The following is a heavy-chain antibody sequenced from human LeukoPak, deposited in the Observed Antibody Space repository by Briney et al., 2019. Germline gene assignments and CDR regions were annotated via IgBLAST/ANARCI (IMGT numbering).Heavy chain of an antibody. D-gene: IGHD3-10*01. CDR2: INPNSGGT. CDR3: ARDLTYYGSGTYYMDV. CDR1: GYTFTGYY. V-gene: IGHV1-2*02. Sequence: ASVKVSCKASGYTFTGYYMHWVRQAPGQGLEWMGWINPNSGGTNYAQKFQGRVTMTRDTSISTAYMELSRLRSDDTAVYYCARDLTYYGSGTYYMDVWGKGTTVTVSS. J-gene: IGHJ6*03.